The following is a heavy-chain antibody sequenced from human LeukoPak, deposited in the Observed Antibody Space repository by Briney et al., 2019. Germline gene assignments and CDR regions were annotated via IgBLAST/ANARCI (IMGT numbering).Heavy chain of an antibody. V-gene: IGHV4-61*05. J-gene: IGHJ4*02. CDR2: IYYSGST. CDR3: ARGFYDSSGHWQFDY. D-gene: IGHD3-22*01. CDR1: GGSISSISYY. Sequence: PSETLSLTCTVSGGSISSISYYWSWIRQPPGKGLEWVGYIYYSGSTNSTPSLRSRVTISIDTSKNQFSLKLSPVTAADTAVYYCARGFYDSSGHWQFDYWGQGALVSVPS.